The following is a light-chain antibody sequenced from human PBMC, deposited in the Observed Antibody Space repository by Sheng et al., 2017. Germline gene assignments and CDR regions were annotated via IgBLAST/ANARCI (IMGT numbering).Light chain of an antibody. V-gene: IGKV1-5*03. CDR1: QYSGNS. J-gene: IGKJ2*01. CDR2: KAY. Sequence: DIQMTQSPSTLSASVGDTVTITCRASQYSGNSLAWYQQKPGNAPRLLVYKAYALETGVPSRFSASGSGTDFSLTINSLQPDDFAIYYCQQHYSSPYTFAQGTKLEVK. CDR3: QQHYSSPYT.